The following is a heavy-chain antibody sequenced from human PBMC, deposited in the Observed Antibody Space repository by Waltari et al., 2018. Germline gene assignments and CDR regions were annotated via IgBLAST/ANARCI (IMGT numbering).Heavy chain of an antibody. CDR2: INNVGNSG. J-gene: IGHJ3*01. CDR1: GFTFSSYL. D-gene: IGHD1-26*01. V-gene: IGHV3-74*03. Sequence: VQLEEAGGGQVQPGESLRLSCAASGFTFSSYLMHWVRQAPGKGLEWVSRINNVGNSGKYADSVKGRFTIARDKAKNTLYLQMNSLRVGDTAVYYCAREVAAFDALNLWGQGTMVTVSS. CDR3: AREVAAFDALNL.